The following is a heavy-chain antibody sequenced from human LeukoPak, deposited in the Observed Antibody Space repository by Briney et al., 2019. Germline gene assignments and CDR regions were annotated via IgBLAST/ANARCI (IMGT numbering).Heavy chain of an antibody. V-gene: IGHV4-31*03. D-gene: IGHD3-22*01. Sequence: SETLSLTCTVSGGSISSGGYYWSWIRQHPGKGLEWIGYIYYSGSTYYNPPLKSRVTISVDTSKNQFSLKLSSVTAADTAVYYCARGKDYYDSSGYYNCWGQGTLVTVSS. CDR3: ARGKDYYDSSGYYNC. J-gene: IGHJ4*02. CDR2: IYYSGST. CDR1: GGSISSGGYY.